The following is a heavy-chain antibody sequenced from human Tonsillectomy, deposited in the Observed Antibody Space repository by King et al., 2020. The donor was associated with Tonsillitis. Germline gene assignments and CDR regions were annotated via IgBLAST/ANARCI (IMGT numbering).Heavy chain of an antibody. CDR2: ISGSGGST. V-gene: IGHV3-23*04. CDR1: GFTFSNYA. D-gene: IGHD1-1*01. CDR3: VKDEHWRVPADY. Sequence: VQLVESGGGLVQPGGSLRLSCAASGFTFSNYAMSWVRQAPGKGLEWVSGISGSGGSTYYADSVKGRSTISRDNSKNTLYLQMNSLRAEDTAVYYCVKDEHWRVPADYWGQGTLVTVSS. J-gene: IGHJ4*02.